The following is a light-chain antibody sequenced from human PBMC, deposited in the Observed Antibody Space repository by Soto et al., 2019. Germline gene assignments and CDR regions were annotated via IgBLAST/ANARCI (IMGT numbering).Light chain of an antibody. CDR3: QQYNNYPWT. CDR1: QTIYNK. J-gene: IGKJ1*01. V-gene: IGKV1-5*01. CDR2: AAS. Sequence: DIQMTQSHSTLSASVGDSVTIACRASQTIYNKLAWYQQQPGKGPTLLIFAASTLASGVPSRFSGSGSGTEFTLTISSLQPDDFATYFCQQYNNYPWTFGQGTKVDI.